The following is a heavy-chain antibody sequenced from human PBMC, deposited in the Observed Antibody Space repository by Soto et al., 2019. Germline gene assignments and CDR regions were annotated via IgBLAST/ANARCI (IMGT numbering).Heavy chain of an antibody. CDR1: GFTFSAYW. J-gene: IGHJ4*02. CDR3: AKREGNTFGLFH. V-gene: IGHV3-74*01. D-gene: IGHD5-18*01. Sequence: EVQLVESGGGLVQPGGSLRLSCAASGFTFSAYWIHLVRQAPEKGLEWVSRIKTDGSSTDYADSVEGRFTISRDNAKNILYLQMDSLRVEDTAVYYCAKREGNTFGLFHWGQGTLVTASS. CDR2: IKTDGSST.